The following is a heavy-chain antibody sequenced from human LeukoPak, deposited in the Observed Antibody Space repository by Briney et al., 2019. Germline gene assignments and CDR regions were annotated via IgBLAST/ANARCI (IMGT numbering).Heavy chain of an antibody. CDR3: AHRRGAPGYFDY. CDR1: GFSLSSSGVG. V-gene: IGHV2-5*02. D-gene: IGHD1-26*01. CDR2: IYWDDDK. J-gene: IGHJ4*02. Sequence: SGPTLVNPTQTLTLTCSFSGFSLSSSGVGVAWIRQPPGKALEWLALIYWDDDKRYSPSLKSRLTITKDTSKNQVVLTMTNMDPVDTGTYYCAHRRGAPGYFDYWGQGTLVTVSS.